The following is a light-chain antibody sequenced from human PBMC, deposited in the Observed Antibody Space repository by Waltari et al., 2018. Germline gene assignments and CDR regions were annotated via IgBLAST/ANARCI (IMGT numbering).Light chain of an antibody. Sequence: DIVMTQSPLSLPVTPGEPASISCRSSQSLLHSNGYNYLDWYLQKPGQSPQLLIYSGSNRASGVPDRVSGSGSGTDFTLKISRVEAEDVGVYYCMQALQTPPWTFGQGTKVEIK. V-gene: IGKV2-28*01. J-gene: IGKJ1*01. CDR1: QSLLHSNGYNY. CDR2: SGS. CDR3: MQALQTPPWT.